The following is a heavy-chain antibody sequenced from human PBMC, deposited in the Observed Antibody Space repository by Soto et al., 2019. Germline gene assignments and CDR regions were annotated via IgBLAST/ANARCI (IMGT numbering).Heavy chain of an antibody. J-gene: IGHJ3*02. D-gene: IGHD3-10*01. CDR2: IKQDGSEK. CDR3: ARGLTMVRGVIPLWAFDI. Sequence: PGGSLRLSCAASGFTFSSYWMSWVRQAPGKGLEWVANIKQDGSEKYYVDSVKGRFTISRDNAKNSLYLQMNSLRAEDTAVYYCARGLTMVRGVIPLWAFDIWGQGTMVNVSS. V-gene: IGHV3-7*01. CDR1: GFTFSSYW.